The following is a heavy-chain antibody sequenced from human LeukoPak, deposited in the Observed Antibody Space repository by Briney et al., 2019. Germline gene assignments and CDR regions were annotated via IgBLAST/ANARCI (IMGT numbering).Heavy chain of an antibody. D-gene: IGHD6-13*01. CDR2: IYYSGST. V-gene: IGHV4-59*01. CDR1: GGSISGYY. J-gene: IGHJ4*02. Sequence: SETLSLTCTVSGGSISGYYWSWIRQPPGKGVEWIGYIYYSGSTNYNPSLKSRVTISVDTSKNQFSLKLSSVTAADTAVYYCARLDGSWSLDYWGQGTLVTVSS. CDR3: ARLDGSWSLDY.